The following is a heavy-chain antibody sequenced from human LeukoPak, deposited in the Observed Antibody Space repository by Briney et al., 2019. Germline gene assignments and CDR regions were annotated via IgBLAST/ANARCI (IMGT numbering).Heavy chain of an antibody. CDR2: ISGSGGST. CDR3: ARGKDHDFWNPFDH. D-gene: IGHD3-3*01. CDR1: GFTFSSYA. J-gene: IGHJ4*02. Sequence: AGGSLRLSCAASGFTFSSYAMSWVRQAPGKGLEWVSAISGSGGSTYYADSVKGRFTISRDISKNTLYLQMDSLRVEDTAAYYCARGKDHDFWNPFDHWGQGTLVTVSS. V-gene: IGHV3-23*01.